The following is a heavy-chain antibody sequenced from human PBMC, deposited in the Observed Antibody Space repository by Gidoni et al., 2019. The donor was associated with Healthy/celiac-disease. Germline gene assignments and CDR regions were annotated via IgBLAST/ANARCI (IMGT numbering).Heavy chain of an antibody. CDR1: GGTFSSYS. J-gene: IGHJ6*03. CDR3: ARAYGDYTGVRYYYYYMDV. Sequence: QVQLVQSGAAVKKPGSSAKVSCKASGGTFSSYSLSWVRPGPGQGLACMGGITPIMGTANYAQKFQGRVTITADESTSTAYMELSSLRSEDTAVYYCARAYGDYTGVRYYYYYMDVWGKGTTVTVSS. D-gene: IGHD4-17*01. CDR2: ITPIMGTA. V-gene: IGHV1-69*01.